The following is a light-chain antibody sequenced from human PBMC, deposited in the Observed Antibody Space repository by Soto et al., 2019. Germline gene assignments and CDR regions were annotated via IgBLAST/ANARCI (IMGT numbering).Light chain of an antibody. CDR2: DTS. V-gene: IGKV3-20*01. Sequence: EVVLTQSPGTLSLSPGEIATLSCRASQSISSSYLAWYQQTPGQAPRLLIYDTSYRATGIPDRFSGSGFGTDFTLTISRLEPEDFAVYYCQQYGDSPWTFGQGTKVDIK. CDR1: QSISSSY. CDR3: QQYGDSPWT. J-gene: IGKJ1*01.